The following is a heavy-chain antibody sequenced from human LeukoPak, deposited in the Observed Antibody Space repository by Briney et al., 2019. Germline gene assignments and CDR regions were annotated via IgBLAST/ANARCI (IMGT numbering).Heavy chain of an antibody. V-gene: IGHV4-39*07. D-gene: IGHD4-17*01. CDR1: GGSISSSSYY. CDR2: IYHSGST. CDR3: ARVYGDYGFADY. J-gene: IGHJ4*02. Sequence: SETLSLTCTVSGGSISSSSYYWGWIRQPPGKGLEWIGEIYHSGSTNYNPSLKSRVTISVDKSKNQFSLKLSSVTAADTAVYYCARVYGDYGFADYWGQGTLVTVSS.